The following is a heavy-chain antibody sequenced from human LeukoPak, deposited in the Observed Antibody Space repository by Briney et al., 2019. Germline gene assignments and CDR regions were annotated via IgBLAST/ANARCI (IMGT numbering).Heavy chain of an antibody. Sequence: SETLSLTCTVSGGSISSYYWSWIRQPPGKGLEWIGNIFYSGSTYYSPSLKSRVTISLDTSRNQFSLKPNSVTAADTAVYYCAKSNGYGLVDIWGQGTMVTVSS. D-gene: IGHD3-10*01. CDR1: GGSISSYY. V-gene: IGHV4-59*12. J-gene: IGHJ3*02. CDR2: IFYSGST. CDR3: AKSNGYGLVDI.